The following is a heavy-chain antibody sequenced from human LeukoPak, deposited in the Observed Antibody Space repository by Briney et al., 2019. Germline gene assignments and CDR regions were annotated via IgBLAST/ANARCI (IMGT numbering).Heavy chain of an antibody. D-gene: IGHD6-6*01. V-gene: IGHV3-9*01. CDR2: ISWNSGSI. CDR3: ARGGVKQLDPFDY. J-gene: IGHJ4*02. CDR1: GFTFDDYA. Sequence: GRSLRLSCAASGFTFDDYAMHWVRQAPGKGLEWVSGISWNSGSIGYADSVKGRFTISRDNAKNSLYLQMNSLRAEDTALYYCARGGVKQLDPFDYWGQGTLVTVSS.